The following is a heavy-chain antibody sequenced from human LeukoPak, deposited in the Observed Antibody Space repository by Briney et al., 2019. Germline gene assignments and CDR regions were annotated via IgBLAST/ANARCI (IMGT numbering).Heavy chain of an antibody. CDR2: IKQDGSEK. CDR1: GFTFSTYC. CDR3: ARDGGYCSSTRCYPYFDY. J-gene: IGHJ4*02. D-gene: IGHD2-2*01. V-gene: IGHV3-7*01. Sequence: PGGSLRLSCAASGFTFSTYCMSWVRQAPGKGLEWVARIKQDGSEKYYADSVKGRFTISRDSAKNSLYLHMNTLRAEDTAVYYCARDGGYCSSTRCYPYFDYWGQGTLVTVSS.